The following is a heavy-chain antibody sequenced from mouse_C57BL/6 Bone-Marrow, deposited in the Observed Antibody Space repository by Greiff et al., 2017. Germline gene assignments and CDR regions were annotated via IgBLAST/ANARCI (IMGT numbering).Heavy chain of an antibody. CDR3: TGRTGAY. CDR2: IRLKSDNYAT. J-gene: IGHJ3*01. V-gene: IGHV6-3*01. Sequence: EVQLVESGGGLVQPGGSMKLSCVASGFTFSNYWMNWVSQSPEKGLEWVAQIRLKSDNYATHYAESVKGRFTISRDDSKSSVYLQMNNLRAEDTGIYYCTGRTGAYWGQGTLVTVSA. CDR1: GFTFSNYW. D-gene: IGHD3-1*01.